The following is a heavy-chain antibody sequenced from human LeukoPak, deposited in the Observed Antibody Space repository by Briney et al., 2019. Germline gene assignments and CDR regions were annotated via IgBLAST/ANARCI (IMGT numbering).Heavy chain of an antibody. V-gene: IGHV4-59*01. CDR3: ARGDYDFWSGYLPLDY. CDR2: IYYSGST. CDR1: GGSISSYY. J-gene: IGHJ4*02. Sequence: SETLSLTCTVSGGSISSYYWSWIRQPPGKGLEWIGYIYYSGSTNYNPSLKSRVTVSVDTSKNQFSLKLSSVTAADTAVYYCARGDYDFWSGYLPLDYWGQGTLVTVSS. D-gene: IGHD3-3*01.